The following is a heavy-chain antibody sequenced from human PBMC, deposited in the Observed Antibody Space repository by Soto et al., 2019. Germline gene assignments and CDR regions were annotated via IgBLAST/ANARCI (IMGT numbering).Heavy chain of an antibody. J-gene: IGHJ1*01. CDR1: GFTFSNYV. CDR2: ISGSGDNT. CDR3: ARAIAGLGEAEYFQH. V-gene: IGHV3-23*01. D-gene: IGHD3-10*01. Sequence: PGGSLRLSCAASGFTFSNYVMSWVRQAPGKGLEWVSSISGSGDNTYYADSVKGRFTISRDNSKNTLFLQMNSLRAEDTAVYYCARAIAGLGEAEYFQHWGQGTLVTVSS.